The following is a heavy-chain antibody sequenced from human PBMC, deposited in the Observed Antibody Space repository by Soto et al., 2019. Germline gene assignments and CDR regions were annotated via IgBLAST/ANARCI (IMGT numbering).Heavy chain of an antibody. CDR1: TISLNVHG. V-gene: IGHV3-30*03. D-gene: IGHD3-3*01. J-gene: IGHJ5*01. Sequence: LRLSCKSSTISLNVHGIQWVRQAPAKGLEWVAFISYDGRVQYYADSVKGRFTIPRDYSKNTVYLQMNSLRNEETAVYYCARDIWSGGYKWFDSWGPGTLVTVSS. CDR3: ARDIWSGGYKWFDS. CDR2: ISYDGRVQ.